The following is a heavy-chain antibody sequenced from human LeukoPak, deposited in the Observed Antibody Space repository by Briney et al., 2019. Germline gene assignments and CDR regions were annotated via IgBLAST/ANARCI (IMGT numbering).Heavy chain of an antibody. Sequence: GGSLRLSCATSGFTFSNAWMNWVRQAPGKGLEWVGRIRSNADGGTIDYAAPVKGRFTLSRDDSKNTLYLQMNSLRAEDTAVYYCARESDDYGDYDGYWGQGTLVTVSS. CDR3: ARESDDYGDYDGY. CDR2: IRSNADGGTI. J-gene: IGHJ4*02. CDR1: GFTFSNAW. D-gene: IGHD4-17*01. V-gene: IGHV3-15*07.